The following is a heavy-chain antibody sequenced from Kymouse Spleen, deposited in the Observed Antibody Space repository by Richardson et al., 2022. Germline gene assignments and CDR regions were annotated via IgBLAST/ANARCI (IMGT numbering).Heavy chain of an antibody. V-gene: IGHV3-33*01. Sequence: QVQLVESGGGVVQPGRSLRLSCAASGFTFSSYGMHWVRQAPGKGLEWVAVIWYDGSNKYYADSVKGRFTISRDNSKNTLYLQMNSLRAEDTAVYYCARDRPFIAAAGTDYYYGMDVWGQGTTVTVSS. J-gene: IGHJ6*02. CDR2: IWYDGSNK. D-gene: IGHD6-13*01. CDR3: ARDRPFIAAAGTDYYYGMDV. CDR1: GFTFSSYG.